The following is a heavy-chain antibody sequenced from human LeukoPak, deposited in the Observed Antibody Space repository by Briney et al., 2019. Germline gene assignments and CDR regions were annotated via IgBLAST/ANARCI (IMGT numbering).Heavy chain of an antibody. CDR3: ARDVGDFYFDY. V-gene: IGHV1-69*13. CDR1: GYTFTSYG. D-gene: IGHD4-17*01. J-gene: IGHJ4*02. CDR2: IIPIFGTA. Sequence: SVKVSCTASGYTFTSYGISWVRQAPGQGLEWMGGIIPIFGTANYAQKFQGRVTITADESTSTAYMELSSLRSEDTAVYYCARDVGDFYFDYWGQGTLVTVSS.